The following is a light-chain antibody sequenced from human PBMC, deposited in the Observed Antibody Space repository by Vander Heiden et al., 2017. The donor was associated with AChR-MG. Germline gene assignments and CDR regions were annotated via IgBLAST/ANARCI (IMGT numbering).Light chain of an antibody. J-gene: IGKJ4*01. V-gene: IGKV1-17*03. CDR3: LQQEIYRPT. CDR2: AAS. CDR1: QGIISY. Sequence: DIQMTQSPSATSASARDGVTITCRTTQGIISYVVAFHQKPGKVPKRLLFAASSLETGVPSRFSSSGSATAFTLTISSLQPADFAAYYCLQQEIYRPTFGGGTKVEIK.